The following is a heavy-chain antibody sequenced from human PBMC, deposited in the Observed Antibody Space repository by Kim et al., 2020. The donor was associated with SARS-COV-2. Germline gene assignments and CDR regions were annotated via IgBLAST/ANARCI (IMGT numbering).Heavy chain of an antibody. D-gene: IGHD4-17*01. CDR3: AKNYGASVSYDF. J-gene: IGHJ4*02. V-gene: IGHV3-23*05. Sequence: YYADAGKGRFTTSRDNPKSTVFLHMNSLRAEDTAIYYGAKNYGASVSYDFWGQGTLVTVSS.